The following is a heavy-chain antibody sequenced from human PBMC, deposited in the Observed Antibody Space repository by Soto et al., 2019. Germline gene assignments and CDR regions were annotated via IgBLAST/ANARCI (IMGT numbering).Heavy chain of an antibody. CDR1: GFTFSSYA. V-gene: IGHV3-23*01. D-gene: IGHD3-10*01. Sequence: PGGSLRLSCAASGFTFSSYAMSWVRQAPGKGLEWVSAISGNGGGTYYADSVKGRFTISRDNSKNTLYLQINSLRAEDTAVYYCEKANLLSLWSFDYWGQGTLVTVSS. CDR2: ISGNGGGT. J-gene: IGHJ4*02. CDR3: EKANLLSLWSFDY.